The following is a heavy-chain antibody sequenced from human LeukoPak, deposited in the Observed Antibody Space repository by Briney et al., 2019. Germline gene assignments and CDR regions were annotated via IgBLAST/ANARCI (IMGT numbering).Heavy chain of an antibody. D-gene: IGHD1-26*01. CDR1: GFTFSSYS. CDR2: ISSSSSYI. CDR3: ARGPRGSGRVYYYYMDV. V-gene: IGHV3-21*01. Sequence: PGGSLRLSCAASGFTFSSYSMNWVRQAPGKGLEWVSSISSSSSYIYYADSVKGRFTISRDNAKNSLYLQMNSLRAEDTAVYYCARGPRGSGRVYYYYMDVWGKGTTVTVSS. J-gene: IGHJ6*03.